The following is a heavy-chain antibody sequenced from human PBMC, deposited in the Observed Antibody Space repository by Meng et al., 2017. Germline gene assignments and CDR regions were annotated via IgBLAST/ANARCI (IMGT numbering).Heavy chain of an antibody. V-gene: IGHV4-61*02. CDR3: ARGPGRQQLVRYYYYGMDV. J-gene: IGHJ6*02. Sequence: SETLSLTCTVSGGSISSGSYYWSWIRQPAGKGLEWIGRIYTSGSTNYNPSLKSRVTMSVDTSKNQFSLKLSSVTAADTAVYYCARGPGRQQLVRYYYYGMDVWGQGTTVTVSS. CDR1: GGSISSGSYY. CDR2: IYTSGST. D-gene: IGHD6-13*01.